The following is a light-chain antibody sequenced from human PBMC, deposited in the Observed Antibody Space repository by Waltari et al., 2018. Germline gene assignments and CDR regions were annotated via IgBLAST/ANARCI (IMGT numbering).Light chain of an antibody. V-gene: IGKV1-6*01. J-gene: IGKJ1*01. CDR2: AAS. CDR3: LQHYNYPWT. Sequence: AIQMTQSPSSLSAFVGDRVTITCRASQGIGNGLDWYQQKPGKAPELLIYAASSLQTGVPSRFSGSGSGTDFTLIINILHPDDFATYYCLQHYNYPWTFGQGTKVQIK. CDR1: QGIGNG.